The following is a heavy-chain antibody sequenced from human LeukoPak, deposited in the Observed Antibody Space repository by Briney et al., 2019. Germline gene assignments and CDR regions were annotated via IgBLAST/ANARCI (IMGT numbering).Heavy chain of an antibody. CDR2: INSDGSST. J-gene: IGHJ4*02. Sequence: PGGSLRLSCAASGFTVSSNYMSWVRQAPGKGLEWVSRINSDGSSTSYADSVKGRFTISRDNAKNTLYLQMNSLRAEDTAVYYCARGYSTSGVLVGYWGQGTLVTVSS. CDR1: GFTVSSNY. V-gene: IGHV3-74*01. CDR3: ARGYSTSGVLVGY. D-gene: IGHD6-6*01.